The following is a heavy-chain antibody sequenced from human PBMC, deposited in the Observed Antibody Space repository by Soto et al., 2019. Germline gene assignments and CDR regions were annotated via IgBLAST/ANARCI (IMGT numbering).Heavy chain of an antibody. D-gene: IGHD3-10*01. J-gene: IGHJ6*02. CDR3: ASELWFGELQSGDSYYGMDV. V-gene: IGHV3-30*03. CDR1: GFTFSNYG. Sequence: QVQLVESGGGVVQPGRSLRLSCAASGFTFSNYGMHWVRQAPGKGLEWVAGISYEGTNAYYTDSLRARFTISRDNSTNTLPLQMDSMAAEDEAVYFCASELWFGELQSGDSYYGMDVWGQGTAVTVSS. CDR2: ISYEGTNA.